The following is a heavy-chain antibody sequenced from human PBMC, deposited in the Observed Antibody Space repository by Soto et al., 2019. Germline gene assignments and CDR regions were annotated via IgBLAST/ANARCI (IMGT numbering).Heavy chain of an antibody. Sequence: QVQRVQSGAEGKNPGTSVKSSCKASVGTFSSYAITWVRQAPGQGLEWMGGIIPIFGTAHYAQKSQGRVTITADESTSIAYREVSSLESADTAVYYCGRDRYERNWFDPWGQGTLVTVSS. V-gene: IGHV1-69*01. D-gene: IGHD3-3*01. CDR3: GRDRYERNWFDP. CDR2: IIPIFGTA. J-gene: IGHJ5*02. CDR1: VGTFSSYA.